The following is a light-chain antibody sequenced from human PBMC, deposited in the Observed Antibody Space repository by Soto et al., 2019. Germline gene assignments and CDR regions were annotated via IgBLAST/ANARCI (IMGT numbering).Light chain of an antibody. CDR3: QHYGSSPPYT. CDR2: GAF. J-gene: IGKJ2*01. CDR1: HSIRSSY. Sequence: EIVLTQSPGILSLSPGERATLSCRASHSIRSSYLAWYQQKPGQAPRLLIYGAFSRATGIPDRFSGSGSGTDFSLTISRLEPEDFAVYFCQHYGSSPPYTFGQGTKLEIK. V-gene: IGKV3-20*01.